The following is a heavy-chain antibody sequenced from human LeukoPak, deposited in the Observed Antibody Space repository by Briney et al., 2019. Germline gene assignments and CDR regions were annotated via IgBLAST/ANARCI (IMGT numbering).Heavy chain of an antibody. V-gene: IGHV3-23*01. J-gene: IGHJ4*02. D-gene: IGHD3-22*01. CDR1: GFTFSSYA. Sequence: GGSLRLSCAASGFTFSSYAMSWVRQAPGKGLEWVSAISGSGGSTYYADSVKGRFTISRDNSKNTLYLQMNSLRAEDTAVYYCAKPYYYDSSGYYGFDYWGQATLVTVSS. CDR3: AKPYYYDSSGYYGFDY. CDR2: ISGSGGST.